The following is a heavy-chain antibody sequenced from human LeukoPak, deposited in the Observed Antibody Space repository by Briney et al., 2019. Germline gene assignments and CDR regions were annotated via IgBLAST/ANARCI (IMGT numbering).Heavy chain of an antibody. CDR1: GYTFTSYG. Sequence: GASVKVSCKASGYTFTSYGISWVRQAPGQGLEWMGWISAYNGNTNYAQKLQGRVTMTTDTSTSTAYMELRSLRSDDTAVYYCAREMRTVATNGFDYWGQGTLVTVSS. J-gene: IGHJ4*02. CDR2: ISAYNGNT. V-gene: IGHV1-18*01. CDR3: AREMRTVATNGFDY. D-gene: IGHD4-11*01.